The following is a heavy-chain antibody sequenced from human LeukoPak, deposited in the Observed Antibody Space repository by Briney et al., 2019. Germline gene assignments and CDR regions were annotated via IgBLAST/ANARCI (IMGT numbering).Heavy chain of an antibody. V-gene: IGHV4-34*01. CDR3: ARGLSGSYSYYFDY. Sequence: PSETLSLTCAVYGGSFSGYYWSWVRQPPGKGLEWIGEINHSGSTNYNPSLKSRVTISVDTSKNQFSLKLSSVTAADTAVYYCARGLSGSYSYYFDYWGQGTLVTVSS. CDR1: GGSFSGYY. J-gene: IGHJ4*02. CDR2: INHSGST. D-gene: IGHD1-26*01.